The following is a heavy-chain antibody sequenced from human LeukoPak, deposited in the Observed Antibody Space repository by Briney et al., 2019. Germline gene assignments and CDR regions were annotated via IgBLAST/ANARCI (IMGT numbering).Heavy chain of an antibody. CDR2: INPNSGGT. V-gene: IGHV1-2*02. J-gene: IGHJ4*02. D-gene: IGHD3-22*01. Sequence: VASVKVSCKASGYTFTGYYTHWVRQAPGQGLEWMGWINPNSGGTNYAQKFQGRVTMTRDTSISTAYMELSRLRSDDTAVYYCARDKYYYDSSGSIDYWGQGTLVTVSS. CDR3: ARDKYYYDSSGSIDY. CDR1: GYTFTGYY.